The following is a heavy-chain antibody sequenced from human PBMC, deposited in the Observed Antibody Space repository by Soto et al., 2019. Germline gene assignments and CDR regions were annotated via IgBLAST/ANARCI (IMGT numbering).Heavy chain of an antibody. Sequence: QVQLQESGPGLVKPSQTLSLTCTVSGGSISSGGYYWSWIRQHPGKGLEWIGYIYYSGSTYYNPSTKGGVTISVDTSKNHFPLKLSSVTAADTAVYYGARDPRKAAAPHGMDVWGQGTTVPVSS. J-gene: IGHJ6*02. CDR1: GGSISSGGYY. V-gene: IGHV4-31*03. CDR3: ARDPRKAAAPHGMDV. CDR2: IYYSGST. D-gene: IGHD6-13*01.